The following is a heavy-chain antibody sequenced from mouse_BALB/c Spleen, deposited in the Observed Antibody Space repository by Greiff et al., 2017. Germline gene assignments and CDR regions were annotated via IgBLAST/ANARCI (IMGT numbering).Heavy chain of an antibody. D-gene: IGHD2-2*01. CDR2: IYPGDGDT. CDR3: ALLWLRRGFAY. CDR1: GYAFSSYW. J-gene: IGHJ3*01. V-gene: IGHV1-80*01. Sequence: VKLQESGAELVRPGSSVKISCKASGYAFSSYWMNWVKQRPGQGLEWIGQIYPGDGDTNYNGKFKGKATLTADKSSSTAYMQLSSLTSEDSAVYFCALLWLRRGFAYWGQGTLVTVSA.